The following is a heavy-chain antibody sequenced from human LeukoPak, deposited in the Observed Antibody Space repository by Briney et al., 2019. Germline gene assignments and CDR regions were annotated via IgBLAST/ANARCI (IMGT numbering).Heavy chain of an antibody. Sequence: GASVKVSCKASGYTFTSYDINWVRQATGQGLKWMGWMNPNSGNTGYAQKFQGRVTMTRNTSISTAYMELSSLRSEDTAVYYCARARRAARPPFYYYYYMDVWGKGTTVTVSS. D-gene: IGHD6-6*01. J-gene: IGHJ6*03. CDR3: ARARRAARPPFYYYYYMDV. CDR1: GYTFTSYD. CDR2: MNPNSGNT. V-gene: IGHV1-8*01.